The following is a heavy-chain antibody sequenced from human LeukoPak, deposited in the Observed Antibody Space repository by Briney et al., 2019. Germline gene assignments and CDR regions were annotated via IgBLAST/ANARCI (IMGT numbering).Heavy chain of an antibody. CDR2: IIPIFGAV. D-gene: IGHD5-24*01. Sequence: SVTVSCKASGGTFNSYAISWVRQVPGQGLEWMGRIIPIFGAVDYAQKFQGRVTITADNSPSTAYMELISLKSEDTAVYYCARGPIDMATDRPAEYFHHWGQGTLVTVSS. J-gene: IGHJ1*01. CDR1: GGTFNSYA. CDR3: ARGPIDMATDRPAEYFHH. V-gene: IGHV1-69*06.